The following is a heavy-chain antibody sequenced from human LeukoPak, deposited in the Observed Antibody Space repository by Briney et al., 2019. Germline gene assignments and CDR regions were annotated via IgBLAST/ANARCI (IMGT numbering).Heavy chain of an antibody. V-gene: IGHV3-74*01. CDR1: GFTFSSYW. CDR2: IISDGSST. Sequence: GGSLRLSCAASGFTFSSYWMHWVRQAPGKGLVWVSRIISDGSSTTYADSVKGRFTISRDNSKNTLYLQMNSLRAEDTAVYYCARSMIVVVTESFGMDVWGQGTTVTVSS. CDR3: ARSMIVVVTESFGMDV. D-gene: IGHD3-22*01. J-gene: IGHJ6*02.